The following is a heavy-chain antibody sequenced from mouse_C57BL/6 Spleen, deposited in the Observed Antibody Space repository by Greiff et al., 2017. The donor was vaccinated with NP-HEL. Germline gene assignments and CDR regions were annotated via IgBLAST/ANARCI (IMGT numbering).Heavy chain of an antibody. V-gene: IGHV10-1*01. Sequence: GGGLVQPKGSLKLSCAASGFSFNTYAMNWVRQAPGKGLEWVARIRSKSNNYATYYADSVKDRFTISRDDSESMLYLQMNNLKTEDTAMYYCVRKGQGYWYFDVWGTGTTVTVSS. J-gene: IGHJ1*03. CDR1: GFSFNTYA. D-gene: IGHD3-3*01. CDR2: IRSKSNNYAT. CDR3: VRKGQGYWYFDV.